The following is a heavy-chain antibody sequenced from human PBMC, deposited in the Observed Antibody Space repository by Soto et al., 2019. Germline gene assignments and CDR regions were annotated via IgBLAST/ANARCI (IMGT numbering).Heavy chain of an antibody. J-gene: IGHJ4*02. CDR2: MNPNSGNT. Sequence: QAQLVQSGAEVKKPGASVKVSCKAPGYTFTGYDINWVRQATGQGLEWMGWMNPNSGNTGYAQNFQGRVTMTRDNSITTAYMELTSLRDDDSAVYYCAGEKVGTTGIDFWGQETLVTVSS. V-gene: IGHV1-8*01. CDR1: GYTFTGYD. D-gene: IGHD1-26*01. CDR3: AGEKVGTTGIDF.